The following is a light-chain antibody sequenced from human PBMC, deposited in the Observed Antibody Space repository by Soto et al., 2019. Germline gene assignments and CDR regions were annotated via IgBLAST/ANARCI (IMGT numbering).Light chain of an antibody. CDR1: QSVSSNY. Sequence: EIVLTQSPGTLSLSPGERATLSCSASQSVSSNYFTWYQQKPGQAPRLLIYVASSRATGIPDRFSGSGSGTDFTLTISRLEPEDFAVYYCHQYGSSPYTFGQGTKLEIK. CDR3: HQYGSSPYT. CDR2: VAS. J-gene: IGKJ2*01. V-gene: IGKV3-20*01.